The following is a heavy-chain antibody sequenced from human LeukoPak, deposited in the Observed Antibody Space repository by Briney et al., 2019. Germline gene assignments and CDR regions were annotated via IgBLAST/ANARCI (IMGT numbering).Heavy chain of an antibody. CDR3: ARHTEVGATDKPFVY. J-gene: IGHJ4*02. CDR2: IYPGDADT. CDR1: GYSFTSYW. D-gene: IGHD1-26*01. V-gene: IGHV5-51*01. Sequence: HGESLKISCKGSGYSFTSYWIGWVRQMPGSGLEWMGIIYPGDADTRYSPSFQGQVTISADKSTSTLYLQWSSLKASDSAMYYCARHTEVGATDKPFVYWGQGSLVTVSS.